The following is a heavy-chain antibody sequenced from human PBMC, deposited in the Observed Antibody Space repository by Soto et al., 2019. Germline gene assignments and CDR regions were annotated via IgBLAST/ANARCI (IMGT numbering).Heavy chain of an antibody. V-gene: IGHV3-53*02. Sequence: EVQLVETGGGLIQPGGSLRLSCAASEFTVSSNYMSWVRQAPGKGLEWVSVIYSGGSTYYADSVKGRFTISRDNSKNTLDLQMNSLRAEDTAVYYRATGGPMTTYVHWGQGTPVTVSS. D-gene: IGHD4-17*01. CDR3: ATGGPMTTYVH. CDR1: EFTVSSNY. J-gene: IGHJ4*02. CDR2: IYSGGST.